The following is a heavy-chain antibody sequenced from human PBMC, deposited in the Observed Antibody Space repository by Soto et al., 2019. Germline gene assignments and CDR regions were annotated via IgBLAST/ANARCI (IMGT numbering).Heavy chain of an antibody. D-gene: IGHD6-19*01. J-gene: IGHJ4*02. CDR1: GDSVSSNTAA. Sequence: QTLSLPCAISGDSVSSNTAACNLIRSSPSRGLEWLGRTYYRSNWRHDYAVSVKSRITVNPDTSKNHFSLQLNSVTPDDTSVYYCARGVAGSGFDLWGQGTLVTVSS. CDR2: TYYRSNWRH. CDR3: ARGVAGSGFDL. V-gene: IGHV6-1*01.